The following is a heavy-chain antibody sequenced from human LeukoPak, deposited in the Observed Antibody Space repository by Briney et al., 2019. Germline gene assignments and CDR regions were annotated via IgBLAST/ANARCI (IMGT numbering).Heavy chain of an antibody. J-gene: IGHJ3*02. D-gene: IGHD3-10*01. CDR2: IIPIFGTA. Sequence: SVKVSCKASGGTFSSYAISWVRQAPGQGLEWMGGIIPIFGTANYAQKFQGRVTITADGPTSTAYMELSSLRSEDTAVYYCARDPSPGGSGSTTHDAFDIWGQGTMVTVSS. CDR1: GGTFSSYA. V-gene: IGHV1-69*13. CDR3: ARDPSPGGSGSTTHDAFDI.